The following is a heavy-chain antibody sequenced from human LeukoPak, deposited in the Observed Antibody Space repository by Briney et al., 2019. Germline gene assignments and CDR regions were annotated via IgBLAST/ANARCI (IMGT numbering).Heavy chain of an antibody. D-gene: IGHD4-17*01. Sequence: GASVKVSCKASGYKFSDYGIIWVRQAPGQGLEWMGWISAYNGRTNYAQNFQGRVTMTTDTSTTTAYMELRSLTYDDTAVYYCARLTTVIPDWDASDTWGQGTMVTVSS. CDR3: ARLTTVIPDWDASDT. J-gene: IGHJ3*02. CDR2: ISAYNGRT. CDR1: GYKFSDYG. V-gene: IGHV1-18*01.